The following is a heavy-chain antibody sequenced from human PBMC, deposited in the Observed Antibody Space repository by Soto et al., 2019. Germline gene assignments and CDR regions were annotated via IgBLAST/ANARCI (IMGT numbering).Heavy chain of an antibody. CDR2: IYYSGST. J-gene: IGHJ5*02. CDR3: AKDSGYNYGYFRWFDP. Sequence: SETLSLTCTVSGGSISSYYWSWIRQPPGRGLEWIGHIYYSGSTNYNPALKSRVTISVDTSKSQFSLKLSSVTAADTAVYYCAKDSGYNYGYFRWFDPWGQGTLVTVSS. V-gene: IGHV4-59*01. D-gene: IGHD5-18*01. CDR1: GGSISSYY.